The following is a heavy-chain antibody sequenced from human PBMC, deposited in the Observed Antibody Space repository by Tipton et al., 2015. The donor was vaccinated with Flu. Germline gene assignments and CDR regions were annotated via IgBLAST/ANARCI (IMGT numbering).Heavy chain of an antibody. CDR2: IFPSGTT. Sequence: TRTRTRTVPSGSIRSTNYFCAWIRQPPGKRLELIGSIFPSGTTYYNPSLKSRVTISVDTSKSQFSLMLRSVTAADTAVYYCARLSYYDVDLKNFYFDYWGQGALVTVSS. D-gene: IGHD3-10*02. V-gene: IGHV4-39*01. J-gene: IGHJ4*02. CDR1: SGSIRSTNYF. CDR3: ARLSYYDVDLKNFYFDY.